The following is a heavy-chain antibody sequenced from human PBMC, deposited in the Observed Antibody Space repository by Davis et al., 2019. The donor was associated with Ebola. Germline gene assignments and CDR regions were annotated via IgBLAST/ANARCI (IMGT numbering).Heavy chain of an antibody. D-gene: IGHD3-16*02. CDR1: GFTFDDYA. V-gene: IGHV3-9*01. Sequence: SLKISCAASGFTFDDYAMHWVRQAPGKGLEWVSGISWNGGRIGYADSVKGRFTISRDNAKNSLYLQMNSLRAEDTAVYYCARAYGITFGGVIVQDGMDVWGQGTTVTVSS. CDR2: ISWNGGRI. J-gene: IGHJ6*02. CDR3: ARAYGITFGGVIVQDGMDV.